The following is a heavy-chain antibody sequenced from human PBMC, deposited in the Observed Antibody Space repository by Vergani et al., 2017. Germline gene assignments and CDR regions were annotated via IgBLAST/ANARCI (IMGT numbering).Heavy chain of an antibody. J-gene: IGHJ5*02. CDR1: GFTFSSYS. V-gene: IGHV3-48*01. Sequence: EVQLVESGGGLVQPGGSLRLSCAASGFTFSSYSMNWVRQAPGKGLEWVAYISSSSDTTHYADSVKGRFTISRDNAKKSLYLKMNSLRAEDTAVYYCARRDCSSSRCREANWFDPWGQGTLVTVSS. CDR2: ISSSSDTT. CDR3: ARRDCSSSRCREANWFDP. D-gene: IGHD2-2*01.